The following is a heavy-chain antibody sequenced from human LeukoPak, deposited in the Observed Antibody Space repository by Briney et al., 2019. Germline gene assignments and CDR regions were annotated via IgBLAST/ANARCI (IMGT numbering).Heavy chain of an antibody. CDR1: ADSVSRSDSY. CDR3: ARTILPRWWFDP. CDR2: IYYSGRT. D-gene: IGHD2-21*01. V-gene: IGHV4-39*01. J-gene: IGHJ5*02. Sequence: SETLSLTCSVSADSVSRSDSYWDWIRQPPGKGLEWIGTIYYSGRTYYSPSLKSRVTLFVDTSSNQFSLNLRSVTAADTAVYYCARTILPRWWFDPWGQGTLVTVSS.